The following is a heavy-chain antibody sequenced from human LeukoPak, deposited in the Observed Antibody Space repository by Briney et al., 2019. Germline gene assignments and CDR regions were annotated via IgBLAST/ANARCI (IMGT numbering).Heavy chain of an antibody. CDR2: ISGSGGST. J-gene: IGHJ6*03. Sequence: GGSLRPSCAASGFTFSSYAMSWVRQAPGKGLEWVSAISGSGGSTYYADSVKGRFTISRDNSKNTLYLQMNSLRAEDTAVYYCAKDPRPSAYYYYMDVWGKGITVTVSS. CDR1: GFTFSSYA. CDR3: AKDPRPSAYYYYMDV. V-gene: IGHV3-23*01.